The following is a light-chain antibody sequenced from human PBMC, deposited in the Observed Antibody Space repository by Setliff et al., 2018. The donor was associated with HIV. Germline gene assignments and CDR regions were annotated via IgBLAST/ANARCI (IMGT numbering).Light chain of an antibody. CDR2: DVN. Sequence: QSVLTQPRSVSRSPGQSVTISCTGTSSDVGENNYVSWYQDHPGKAPKLMIYDVNKRPSGVPDRFSGSKSGNTASLTISGLQADDEADYYCCSFAGIYVFGTGTKV. V-gene: IGLV2-11*01. CDR1: SSDVGENNY. CDR3: CSFAGIYV. J-gene: IGLJ1*01.